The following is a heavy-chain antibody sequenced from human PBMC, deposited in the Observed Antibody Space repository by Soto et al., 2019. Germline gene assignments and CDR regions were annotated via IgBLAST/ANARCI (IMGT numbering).Heavy chain of an antibody. D-gene: IGHD1-1*01. V-gene: IGHV3-23*01. Sequence: EVQLLESGGGLIQPGGSLRLSCAASGFTFSSYAMSWVRQAPGKGLEWVSGISAGGVSTYYADSVKGRFTISRDNSKNTLFLQMISLRAEDTAVYYCAKVLLLGTSADYWGQGTLVTVSS. CDR1: GFTFSSYA. J-gene: IGHJ4*02. CDR3: AKVLLLGTSADY. CDR2: ISAGGVST.